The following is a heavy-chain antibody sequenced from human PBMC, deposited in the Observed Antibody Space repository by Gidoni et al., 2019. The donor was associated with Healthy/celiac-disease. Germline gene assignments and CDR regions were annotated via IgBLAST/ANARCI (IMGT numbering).Heavy chain of an antibody. V-gene: IGHV3-11*01. CDR2: ISSSGSTI. CDR1: GFTFRYYY. D-gene: IGHD2-21*02. Sequence: QVQLVESGGGLVKPGWSLRLSCAASGFTFRYYYMSWIRQAPGKGLEWVSYISSSGSTIYYADSVKGRFTISRDNAKNSLYLQMNSLRAEDTAVYYCARAGPYCGGDCSLPYYFDYWGQGTLVTVSS. CDR3: ARAGPYCGGDCSLPYYFDY. J-gene: IGHJ4*02.